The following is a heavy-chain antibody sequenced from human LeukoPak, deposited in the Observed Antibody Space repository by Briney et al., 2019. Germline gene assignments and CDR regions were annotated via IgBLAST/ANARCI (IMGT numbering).Heavy chain of an antibody. Sequence: SQTLSLTCTVSGGSISSGDYYWSWIRQPPGKGLEWIGYIYYSGSTNYNPSLKSRVTISVDTSKNQFSLKLSSVTAADTAVYYCARGREWFGELLYGMDVWGQGTTVTVSS. V-gene: IGHV4-61*08. D-gene: IGHD3-10*01. CDR1: GGSISSGDYY. J-gene: IGHJ6*02. CDR3: ARGREWFGELLYGMDV. CDR2: IYYSGST.